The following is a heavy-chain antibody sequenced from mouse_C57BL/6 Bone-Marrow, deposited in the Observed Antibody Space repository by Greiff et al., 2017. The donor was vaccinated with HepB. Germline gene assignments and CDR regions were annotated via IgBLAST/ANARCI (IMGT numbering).Heavy chain of an antibody. D-gene: IGHD1-1*01. CDR2: ISDGGSYT. V-gene: IGHV5-4*01. CDR1: GFTFSSYA. J-gene: IGHJ4*01. Sequence: EVQGVESGGGLVKPGGSLKLSCAASGFTFSSYAMSWVRQTPEKRLAWVATISDGGSYTYYPDNVKGRFTISRDNAKNNLYLQMHHLKSEDTAMYYCARDTDDYGSSYVFMDYWGQGTSVTVSS. CDR3: ARDTDDYGSSYVFMDY.